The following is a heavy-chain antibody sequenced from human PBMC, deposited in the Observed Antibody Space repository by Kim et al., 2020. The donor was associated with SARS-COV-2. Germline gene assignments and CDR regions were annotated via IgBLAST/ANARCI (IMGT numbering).Heavy chain of an antibody. V-gene: IGHV3-9*01. J-gene: IGHJ4*02. Sequence: AHAGKSRFTLTRDSDKTSLYLRMNSLRAEDTALYYCAKDTRSSSGWYFDYWGQGTLVTVSS. D-gene: IGHD6-19*01. CDR3: AKDTRSSSGWYFDY.